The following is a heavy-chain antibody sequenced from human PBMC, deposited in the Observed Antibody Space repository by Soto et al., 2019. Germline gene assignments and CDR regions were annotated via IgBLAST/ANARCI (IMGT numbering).Heavy chain of an antibody. V-gene: IGHV3-21*01. Sequence: GGSLRLSCAASGFTFSSYSMNWVRQAPGKGLEWVSSISSSSSYIYYADSVKGRFTISRDNAKNSLYPQMNSLRAEDTAVYYCARDHCSGGSCYEGGKDYWGQGTLVTVSS. CDR2: ISSSSSYI. J-gene: IGHJ4*02. CDR3: ARDHCSGGSCYEGGKDY. D-gene: IGHD2-15*01. CDR1: GFTFSSYS.